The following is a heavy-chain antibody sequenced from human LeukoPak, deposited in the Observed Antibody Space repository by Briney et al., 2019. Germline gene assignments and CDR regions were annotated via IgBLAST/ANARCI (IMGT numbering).Heavy chain of an antibody. V-gene: IGHV1-46*01. J-gene: IGHJ4*02. CDR1: GYTFTSYY. D-gene: IGHD4-17*01. CDR2: INPSGGST. Sequence: ASVKVSCKASGYTFTSYYMHWVRQAPRQGLGWMGVINPSGGSTSYAQKFQGRVTMTRDTPTCTVYMELSSLRSEDTAVYYCARGSPYGDYVLDSWGQGTLVTVSS. CDR3: ARGSPYGDYVLDS.